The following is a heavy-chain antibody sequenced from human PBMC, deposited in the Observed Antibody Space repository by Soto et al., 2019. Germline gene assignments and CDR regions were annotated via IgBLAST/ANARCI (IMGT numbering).Heavy chain of an antibody. D-gene: IGHD3-10*01. CDR1: GGYISSGGYY. CDR2: IYYSGST. CDR3: ARAQSTMVRGNWFDP. J-gene: IGHJ5*02. Sequence: SETLSLTCTVSGGYISSGGYYWSWIRQHPGKGLEWIGYIYYSGSTYYNPSLKSRVTISVDTSKNQFSLKLSSVTAADTAVYYCARAQSTMVRGNWFDPWGQGTLVTVSS. V-gene: IGHV4-31*03.